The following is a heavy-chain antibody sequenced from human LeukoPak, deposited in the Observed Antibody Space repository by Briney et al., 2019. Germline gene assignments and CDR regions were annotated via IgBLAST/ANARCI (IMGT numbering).Heavy chain of an antibody. CDR2: KSKDGSDK. Sequence: GGSLRLSCAASGFTFSDYAMHWVRQAPGKGLEWVAVKSKDGSDKYYPGSVRGRFTISRDNSKNTIYLQMDSLRAEDTAIYYCARDYWWNYDYWGQGTLVTVSS. CDR3: ARDYWWNYDY. D-gene: IGHD1-7*01. V-gene: IGHV3-30-3*01. CDR1: GFTFSDYA. J-gene: IGHJ4*02.